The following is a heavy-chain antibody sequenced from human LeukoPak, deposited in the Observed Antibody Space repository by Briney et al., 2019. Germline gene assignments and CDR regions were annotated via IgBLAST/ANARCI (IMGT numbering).Heavy chain of an antibody. J-gene: IGHJ4*02. V-gene: IGHV3-30-3*01. CDR3: ARDRDLEGYCSGGSCFLDY. CDR1: AFTFNTYS. Sequence: SGGSLRLSCEASAFTFNTYSIHWVRQAPGKGLDWVAVISYDGSDKYYAASVKGRFTISRDNSKDTVYLQMTGLGADDTAVYYCARDRDLEGYCSGGSCFLDYWGQGTLVTVSS. CDR2: ISYDGSDK. D-gene: IGHD2-15*01.